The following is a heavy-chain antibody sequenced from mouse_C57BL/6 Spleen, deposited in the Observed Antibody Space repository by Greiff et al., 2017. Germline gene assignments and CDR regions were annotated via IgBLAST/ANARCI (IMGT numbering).Heavy chain of an antibody. J-gene: IGHJ2*01. Sequence: EVQLQESGPELVKPGASVKIPCKASGYTFTDYNMDWVKQSPGKSLEWIGDINPNNGGTIYNQKFKGKATLTVDKSSSTAYMELRSLTSEDTAVYYCASWAGTLDDWGQGTTLTVSS. D-gene: IGHD4-1*01. CDR3: ASWAGTLDD. CDR2: INPNNGGT. V-gene: IGHV1-18*01. CDR1: GYTFTDYN.